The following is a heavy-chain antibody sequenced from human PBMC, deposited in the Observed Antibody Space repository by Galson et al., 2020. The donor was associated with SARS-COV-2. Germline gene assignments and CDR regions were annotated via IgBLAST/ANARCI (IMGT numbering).Heavy chain of an antibody. J-gene: IGHJ3*02. CDR2: IFYSGST. D-gene: IGHD3-22*01. CDR1: GGSINNNNFS. Sequence: SETLSLTCTVSGGSINNNNFSWGWHRQPPGKGLEWIGSIFYSGSTYYNPSLKSRVSMFVDTSKNQFSLRLNSVTAADTAVYYCARDSSGNYYSAFDIWGQGTVVSVSS. V-gene: IGHV4-39*01. CDR3: ARDSSGNYYSAFDI.